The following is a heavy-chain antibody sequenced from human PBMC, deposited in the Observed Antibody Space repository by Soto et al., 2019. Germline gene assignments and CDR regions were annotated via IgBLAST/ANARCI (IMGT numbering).Heavy chain of an antibody. Sequence: SETLSLTCTVSGGSVRSGSYCWSWIRQPPGKGLEWIGYIYYSGSTNYNPSLKSRITMSVDTSKNQFSLKLSSVSAADTAVYYCARGLRDFDWLYMGGDFYYYGMDVWGQGTTVTVSS. V-gene: IGHV4-61*01. J-gene: IGHJ6*02. CDR1: GGSVRSGSYC. D-gene: IGHD3-9*01. CDR2: IYYSGST. CDR3: ARGLRDFDWLYMGGDFYYYGMDV.